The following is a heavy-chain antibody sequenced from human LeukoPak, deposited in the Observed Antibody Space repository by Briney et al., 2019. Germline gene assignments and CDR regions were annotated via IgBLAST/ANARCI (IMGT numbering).Heavy chain of an antibody. CDR1: GFTFDDYA. CDR2: ISADGTIT. CDR3: AKGSYGSGTIGGFFDY. D-gene: IGHD3-10*01. J-gene: IGHJ4*02. Sequence: GGSLRPSCAASGFTFDDYAMHWVRQAPGKGLEWVSLISADGTITYYADSVKGRFTISRDNSENSLYFQMNSLRTEDTALYYCAKGSYGSGTIGGFFDYWGQGTLVTVSS. V-gene: IGHV3-43*02.